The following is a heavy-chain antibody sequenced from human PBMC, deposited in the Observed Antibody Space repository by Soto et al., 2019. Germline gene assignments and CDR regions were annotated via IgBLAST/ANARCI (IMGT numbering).Heavy chain of an antibody. CDR3: AVAMVREILIFESSGMHV. V-gene: IGHV1-69*01. CDR2: IIPNFDTP. CDR1: GGSFNNYA. Sequence: QVHLVQSGAEVKKPGSSVKVSCKTSGGSFNNYAVSWVRQAPGQGLEWMGGIIPNFDTPNYAQKFQDRVTISADESTSTVYMELRSVRSNDTAVYYCAVAMVREILIFESSGMHVWGQGTTVIVSS. D-gene: IGHD3-10*01. J-gene: IGHJ6*02.